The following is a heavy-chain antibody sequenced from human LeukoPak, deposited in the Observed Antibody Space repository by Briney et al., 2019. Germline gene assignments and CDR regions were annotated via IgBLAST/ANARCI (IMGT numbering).Heavy chain of an antibody. CDR2: IYYSGST. J-gene: IGHJ4*02. D-gene: IGHD4-17*01. V-gene: IGHV4-30-4*01. Sequence: SETLSLTCTVSGGSISSGDYYWRWIRQPPGKGLEWIGYIYYSGSTYYNPSLKSRVTISVDTSKNQFSLKLSSVTAADTAVYYCARAFTVTTWVHWGQGTLVTVSS. CDR3: ARAFTVTTWVH. CDR1: GGSISSGDYY.